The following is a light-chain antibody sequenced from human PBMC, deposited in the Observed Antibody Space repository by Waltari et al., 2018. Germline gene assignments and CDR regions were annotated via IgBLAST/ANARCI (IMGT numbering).Light chain of an antibody. CDR2: WAS. Sequence: DIVMTQSPDSLAVSLGERATINCKSRQSVLHSSNNTNNLGCYQQKAGQPPELLIYWASTRRSTVPDRFSGSGSGTDFTLTISSLQAEDVAVYYCLQYYTTPRTFGQGTKVEI. J-gene: IGKJ1*01. CDR3: LQYYTTPRT. V-gene: IGKV4-1*01. CDR1: QSVLHSSNNTNN.